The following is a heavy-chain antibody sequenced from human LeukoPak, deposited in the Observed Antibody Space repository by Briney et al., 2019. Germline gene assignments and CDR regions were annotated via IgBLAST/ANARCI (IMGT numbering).Heavy chain of an antibody. CDR2: INSDGSST. CDR3: ARGVNDFWSGSDFDY. J-gene: IGHJ4*02. D-gene: IGHD3-3*01. Sequence: PGXSLRLSCAASGFTFSSYWMHWVRQAPGKGLVWVSRINSDGSSTIYADSVKGRFTISRDNDKNTVYLQMNSLRAEDTAVYYCARGVNDFWSGSDFDYWGQGTLVTVSS. CDR1: GFTFSSYW. V-gene: IGHV3-74*01.